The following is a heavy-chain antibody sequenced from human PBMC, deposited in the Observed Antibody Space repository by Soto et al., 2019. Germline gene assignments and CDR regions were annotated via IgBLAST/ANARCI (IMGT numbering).Heavy chain of an antibody. J-gene: IGHJ3*02. Sequence: GGSLRLSCAASGFTFSSYGMHWVRQAPGKGLEWVAVISYDGSNKYYADSVKGRFTISRDNSKNTLYLQMNSLRAEDTAVYYCAKEKSRARKDAFDIWGQGTMVTVSS. CDR1: GFTFSSYG. V-gene: IGHV3-30*18. CDR3: AKEKSRARKDAFDI. D-gene: IGHD6-6*01. CDR2: ISYDGSNK.